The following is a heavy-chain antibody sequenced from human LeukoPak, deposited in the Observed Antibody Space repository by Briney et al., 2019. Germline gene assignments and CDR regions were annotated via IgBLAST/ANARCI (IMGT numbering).Heavy chain of an antibody. D-gene: IGHD5-12*01. V-gene: IGHV3-74*01. CDR1: GFTFSSYW. J-gene: IGHJ6*03. CDR3: IRTLIVATSPYMDV. CDR2: VNGDGTGT. Sequence: PGGSLRLSCAASGFTFSSYWMHWVRQAPGKGLVWVSRVNGDGTGTTYADSVEGRFTISRDNAKNTVYLQMHSLRAEDTAIYYCIRTLIVATSPYMDVWGKGTTVTVSS.